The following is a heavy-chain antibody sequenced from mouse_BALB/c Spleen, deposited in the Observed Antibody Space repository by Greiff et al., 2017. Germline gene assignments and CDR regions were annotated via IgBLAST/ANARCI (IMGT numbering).Heavy chain of an antibody. CDR1: GYTFTDYA. J-gene: IGHJ3*01. Sequence: LQESGPELVRPGVSVKISCKGSGYTFTDYAMHWVKQSHAKSLEWIGVISTYYGNTNYNQKFKGKATMTVDKSSSTAYMELARLTSEDSAIYYCASAYDGYRGFTYWGQGTLVTVSA. CDR3: ASAYDGYRGFTY. D-gene: IGHD2-3*01. V-gene: IGHV1-67*01. CDR2: ISTYYGNT.